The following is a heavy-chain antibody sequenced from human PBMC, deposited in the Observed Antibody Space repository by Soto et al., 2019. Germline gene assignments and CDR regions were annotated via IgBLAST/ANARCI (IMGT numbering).Heavy chain of an antibody. D-gene: IGHD3-22*01. J-gene: IGHJ4*02. Sequence: SETPSLTCTVSVVSVGGGSYIWRWLRRALGKGLEWIGYIYYNGNPNFNPSLKSRVTTSEDTSKTQFSLKLSSVTAADTAVYYCAQTHYYDSSPLLLWGQGTLVTVSS. CDR2: IYYNGNP. CDR3: AQTHYYDSSPLLL. V-gene: IGHV4-61*01. CDR1: VVSVGGGSYI.